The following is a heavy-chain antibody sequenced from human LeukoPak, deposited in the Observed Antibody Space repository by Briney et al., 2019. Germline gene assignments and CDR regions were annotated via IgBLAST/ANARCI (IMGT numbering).Heavy chain of an antibody. D-gene: IGHD5-18*01. V-gene: IGHV3-23*01. CDR2: ITGSGIST. J-gene: IGHJ4*02. CDR3: ARRGYNYEGFDY. CDR1: GFTFTSYA. Sequence: GGSLRLSCAASGFTFTSYAMNWVRQAPGKGLEWVSFITGSGISTYYADSVKGRFTISRDNSKITLYLQMNSLRAEDTAVYYCARRGYNYEGFDYWGQGTLVTVSS.